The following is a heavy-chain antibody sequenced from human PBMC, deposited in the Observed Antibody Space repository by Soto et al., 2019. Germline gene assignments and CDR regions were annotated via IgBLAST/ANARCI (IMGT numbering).Heavy chain of an antibody. D-gene: IGHD3-10*01. CDR3: AKGLGQYGSGVFDH. Sequence: EVQLVESGGGLVQPGGSLRLSCAASGFTFSSNWMSWVRQAPGTGLEWVANIKPDGSERYYVDSVKGRFTISRDNAKNSLYLQMNSLRAEDTAMYYCAKGLGQYGSGVFDHWGQGTMVTVSS. CDR1: GFTFSSNW. J-gene: IGHJ4*02. CDR2: IKPDGSER. V-gene: IGHV3-7*01.